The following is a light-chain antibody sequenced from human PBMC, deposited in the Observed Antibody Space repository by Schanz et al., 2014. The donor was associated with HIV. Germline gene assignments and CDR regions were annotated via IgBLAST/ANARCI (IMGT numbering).Light chain of an antibody. CDR3: QQYNTWPRT. J-gene: IGKJ1*01. CDR2: GAS. V-gene: IGKV3-15*01. Sequence: EMLLTQSPATLSVSPGETATLSCRASQSVSSNLAWSQQKPGQAPRLLIYGASNRATGIPARFSGSGSGTEFTLTISSLQSEDFAVYYCQQYNTWPRTFGQGTKVELK. CDR1: QSVSSN.